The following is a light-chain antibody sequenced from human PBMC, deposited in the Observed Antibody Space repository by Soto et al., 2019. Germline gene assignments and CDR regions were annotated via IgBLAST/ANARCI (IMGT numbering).Light chain of an antibody. J-gene: IGLJ2*01. CDR2: AVS. Sequence: QSVLTQPPSASGSPGQSVTISCTGTSTDVGAYNYVSWYQQHPGKAPKLMIYAVSKRPSGVPDRFSVSKSGNTASLTVSGLQADDEADYYCSSYVGNNNLVFGGGTKLTVL. V-gene: IGLV2-8*01. CDR3: SSYVGNNNLV. CDR1: STDVGAYNY.